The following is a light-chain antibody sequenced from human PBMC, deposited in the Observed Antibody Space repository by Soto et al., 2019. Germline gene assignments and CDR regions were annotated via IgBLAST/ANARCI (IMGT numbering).Light chain of an antibody. CDR2: GAS. V-gene: IGKV3-20*01. J-gene: IGKJ5*01. Sequence: EIVLTQSPATLSLSPGERATLSCRASQSVSSSSLAWYQQKPGQAPRVVIYGASSRATGIPDRFSGSASGTDFNLTISSLEPEDFAVYYCQQYGKLPLTFGQGTQLEIK. CDR3: QQYGKLPLT. CDR1: QSVSSSS.